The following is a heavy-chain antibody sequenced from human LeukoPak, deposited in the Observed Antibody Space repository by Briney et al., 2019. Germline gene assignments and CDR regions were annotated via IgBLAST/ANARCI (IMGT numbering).Heavy chain of an antibody. CDR1: EFTLSNYW. J-gene: IGHJ4*02. Sequence: GGALRISCAGAEFTLSNYWMSWVRQAPGKGLEWVANIRQDGNEKYYVDSVKGRFTISRDNAKNSLYLRMNSLRVEDTAVYYCARLRAAQTYDYWGQGTQVTVSS. V-gene: IGHV3-7*04. CDR2: IRQDGNEK. D-gene: IGHD6-13*01. CDR3: ARLRAAQTYDY.